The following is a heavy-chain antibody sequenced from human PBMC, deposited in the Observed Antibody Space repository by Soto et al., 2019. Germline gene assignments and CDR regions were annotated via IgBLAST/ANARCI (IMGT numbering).Heavy chain of an antibody. CDR2: INAGNGNT. Sequence: ASVKVSCKASGYTFTSYAMHWERQAPGQRLEWMGWINAGNGNTKYSQKFQGRVTITRDTSASTAYMELSSLRSEDTAVYYCARDYCSGGSCYLGHWYFDLWGHGTLVTVSS. CDR3: ARDYCSGGSCYLGHWYFDL. V-gene: IGHV1-3*01. D-gene: IGHD2-15*01. CDR1: GYTFTSYA. J-gene: IGHJ2*01.